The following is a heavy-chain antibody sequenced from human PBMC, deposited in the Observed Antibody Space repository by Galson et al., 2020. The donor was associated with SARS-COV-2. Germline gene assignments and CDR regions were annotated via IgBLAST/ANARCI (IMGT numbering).Heavy chain of an antibody. CDR1: GGSISIGGYY. CDR2: IYYSGST. Sequence: SETLSLTCTVSGGSISIGGYYWSWIRQHPGKGLEWIGYIYYSGSTYYNPSLKSRVTISVDTSKNQFSLKLSSVTAADTAVYYCARAVSGGEKRSTFDYWGQGTLVTVSS. V-gene: IGHV4-31*03. D-gene: IGHD2-21*01. CDR3: ARAVSGGEKRSTFDY. J-gene: IGHJ4*02.